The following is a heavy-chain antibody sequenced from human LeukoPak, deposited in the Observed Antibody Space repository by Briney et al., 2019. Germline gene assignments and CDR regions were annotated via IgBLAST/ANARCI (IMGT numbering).Heavy chain of an antibody. CDR2: IRSKAYGGTT. D-gene: IGHD4-11*01. CDR3: TRDAMDSNYFHYYYYYYMDV. J-gene: IGHJ6*03. Sequence: PGGSLRLSCTASGFTFGDYAMSWVRQAPGKGLEWVGFIRSKAYGGTTEYAASVKGRFTISRDDSKSIAYLQMNSLKTEDTAVYYCTRDAMDSNYFHYYYYYYMDVWGKGTTVTVSS. V-gene: IGHV3-49*04. CDR1: GFTFGDYA.